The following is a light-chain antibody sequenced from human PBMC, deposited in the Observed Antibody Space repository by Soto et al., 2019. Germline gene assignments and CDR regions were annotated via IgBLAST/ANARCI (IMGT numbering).Light chain of an antibody. V-gene: IGKV3-20*01. CDR3: QQYGSSPT. Sequence: EIALTQSPGPLSLFPGEMATLSCRASPSLTTRYLAWYQQKPGQAPRLLIDGASRRASGIPDRCSGSGSGTAFTPTVSRLEPDDCVVYSCQQYGSSPTFGQGTRLEIK. CDR1: PSLTTRY. CDR2: GAS. J-gene: IGKJ5*01.